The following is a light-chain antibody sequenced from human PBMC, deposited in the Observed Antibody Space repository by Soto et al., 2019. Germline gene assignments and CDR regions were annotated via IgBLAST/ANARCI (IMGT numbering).Light chain of an antibody. CDR1: QSLLHFNGYNY. CDR2: LAS. J-gene: IGKJ1*01. Sequence: DIVMTQSPLSLPVTPGEPASISCRSSQSLLHFNGYNYLDWYVQKPGQSPQLLIYLASTRASGVPDRFSGSGPGTTFTLKISRVEAEDVGVYYCMQARQTPWAFGQGTRVEIK. V-gene: IGKV2-28*01. CDR3: MQARQTPWA.